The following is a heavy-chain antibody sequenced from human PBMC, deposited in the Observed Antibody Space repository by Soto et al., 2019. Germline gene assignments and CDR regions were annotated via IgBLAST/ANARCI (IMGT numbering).Heavy chain of an antibody. D-gene: IGHD2-2*01. CDR2: IKLDGSEE. J-gene: IGHJ5*02. CDR3: ARGYCTSASCYPNWFGP. CDR1: GFTLSNYW. V-gene: IGHV3-7*03. Sequence: GGSLRLSCAASGFTLSNYWMSWVRQAPGKGLEWVASIKLDGSEEYYVDSVKGRFTISRDNAKNSLYLQMNSLRAEDTAVYYCARGYCTSASCYPNWFGPWGQGTLVTVSS.